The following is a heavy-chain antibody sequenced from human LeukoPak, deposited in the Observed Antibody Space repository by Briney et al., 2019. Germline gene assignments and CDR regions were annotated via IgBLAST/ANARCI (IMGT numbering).Heavy chain of an antibody. Sequence: GESLKISCKGSGYKFSSYWIGWVRQMPGKGLEWMGIIYPGDSDTRYSPSFQGQATISADNSISTAYLQWSSLKASDTAMYYCARLYGDYGPIDSWGQGTLVTVSS. CDR2: IYPGDSDT. J-gene: IGHJ4*02. CDR3: ARLYGDYGPIDS. V-gene: IGHV5-51*01. D-gene: IGHD4-17*01. CDR1: GYKFSSYW.